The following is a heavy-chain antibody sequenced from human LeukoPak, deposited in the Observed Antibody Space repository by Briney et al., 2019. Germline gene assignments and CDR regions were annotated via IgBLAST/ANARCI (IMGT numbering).Heavy chain of an antibody. Sequence: PSETLSLTCTVSGGSISSGGYYWSWIRQHPGKGLEWIGYIYYSGSTTYNPSLKSRVTISVDTSKNQFSLKLSSVTAADTAMYYCARDGAFAIWGQGTMVTVSS. CDR2: IYYSGST. V-gene: IGHV4-61*08. CDR1: GGSISSGGYY. J-gene: IGHJ3*02. CDR3: ARDGAFAI.